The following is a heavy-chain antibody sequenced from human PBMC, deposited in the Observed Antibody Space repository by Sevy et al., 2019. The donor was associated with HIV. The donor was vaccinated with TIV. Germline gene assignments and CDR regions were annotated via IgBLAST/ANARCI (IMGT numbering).Heavy chain of an antibody. CDR2: TSYDGSSN. CDR1: GFTFSNFA. V-gene: IGHV3-30-3*01. D-gene: IGHD3-22*01. J-gene: IGHJ4*02. CDR3: AIDDRDNSGYHFTY. Sequence: GGSLRLSCAASGFTFSNFAMHWVRQAPGKGLEWVAITSYDGSSNYYADSVKGRFTISRDNSKHTLYLQMNSLTVEDTAVYYCAIDDRDNSGYHFTYWGQGTLVTVSS.